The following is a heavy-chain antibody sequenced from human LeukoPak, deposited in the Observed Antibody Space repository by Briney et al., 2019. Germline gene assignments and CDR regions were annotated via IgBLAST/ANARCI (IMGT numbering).Heavy chain of an antibody. J-gene: IGHJ4*02. CDR1: GFTFSDYY. CDR2: ISSSGSTI. Sequence: GGSLRLSCAASGFTFSDYYMSWIRQAPGKGLEWVSYISSSGSTIYYADSVKGRFTISRDNSKNTLYLQMNSLRAEDTAVYYCAKVLVLVSANRYYFDYWGQGTLVTVSS. D-gene: IGHD2-15*01. V-gene: IGHV3-11*01. CDR3: AKVLVLVSANRYYFDY.